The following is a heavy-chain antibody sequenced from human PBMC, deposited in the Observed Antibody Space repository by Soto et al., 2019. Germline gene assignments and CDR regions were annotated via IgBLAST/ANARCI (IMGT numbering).Heavy chain of an antibody. CDR3: ATESTSSCHDY. D-gene: IGHD6-13*01. Sequence: QVQLVQSGAEVKKPGASVKVSCKASGYTFTSYGISWVRQAPGQGLEWMGWISAYNGITKYAQKLQGRVTMTTDTSTSTADMELRSLRSDDTAVYYCATESTSSCHDYWGQGTLVTVSS. CDR1: GYTFTSYG. CDR2: ISAYNGIT. J-gene: IGHJ4*02. V-gene: IGHV1-18*01.